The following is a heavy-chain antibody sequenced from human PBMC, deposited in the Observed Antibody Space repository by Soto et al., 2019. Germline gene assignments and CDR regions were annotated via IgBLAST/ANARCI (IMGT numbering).Heavy chain of an antibody. CDR1: GYTFTSYD. Sequence: ASVKVSCKASGYTFTSYDINWVRQATGQGLEWMGWMNPNSGNTGYAQKFQGRVTMTRNTSISTAYMELSSLRSEDTAVYYCAAPYCSSTSCRKGRGWFAPWGQGTLVTVSS. CDR3: AAPYCSSTSCRKGRGWFAP. V-gene: IGHV1-8*01. D-gene: IGHD2-2*01. J-gene: IGHJ5*02. CDR2: MNPNSGNT.